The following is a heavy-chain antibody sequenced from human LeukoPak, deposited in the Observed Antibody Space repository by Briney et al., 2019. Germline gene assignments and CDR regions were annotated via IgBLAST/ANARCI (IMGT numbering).Heavy chain of an antibody. CDR2: ISSGGVTI. J-gene: IGHJ4*02. CDR1: GFTFSDRY. V-gene: IGHV3-11*01. CDR3: ARRLYDSVDY. Sequence: GGSLRLSCAASGFTFSDRYMSWIRQAPGKGLEWLSYISSGGVTIYYADSVKGRFTISRDNAKNSVYPQMNSLRAEDTAVYYCARRLYDSVDYWGQGTLVTVSS. D-gene: IGHD3-3*01.